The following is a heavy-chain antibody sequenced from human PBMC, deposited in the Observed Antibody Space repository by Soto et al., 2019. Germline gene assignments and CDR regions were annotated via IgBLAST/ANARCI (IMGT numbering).Heavy chain of an antibody. CDR3: AGVQYSSGWYYFDY. V-gene: IGHV4-4*02. CDR2: IYHSGST. D-gene: IGHD6-19*01. CDR1: GGTISSRNW. Sequence: PSETLSLTCVFSGGTISSRNWRIMVRQHPGKGLEWIGEIYHSGSTNYNPSLKSRVTISVDKSKNQFSLKLSSVTAADTAVYYCAGVQYSSGWYYFDYWGQGTLVTVSS. J-gene: IGHJ4*02.